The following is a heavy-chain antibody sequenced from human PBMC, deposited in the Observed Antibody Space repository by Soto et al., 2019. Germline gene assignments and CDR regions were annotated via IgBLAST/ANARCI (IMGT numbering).Heavy chain of an antibody. Sequence: PGESLKSSCQASGYSFSNFWIAWVRQMPGEGLEWLGIIYPDDSDTRYSPSFLGQVTISADKSIKTTYLQWSGLKASDTAMYFCASSVLVTSTMNYFDLWGQGTLVTVS. CDR2: IYPDDSDT. D-gene: IGHD2-8*02. V-gene: IGHV5-51*01. J-gene: IGHJ4*02. CDR1: GYSFSNFW. CDR3: ASSVLVTSTMNYFDL.